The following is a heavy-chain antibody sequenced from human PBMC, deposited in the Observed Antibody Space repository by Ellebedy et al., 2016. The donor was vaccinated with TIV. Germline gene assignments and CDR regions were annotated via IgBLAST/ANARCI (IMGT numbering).Heavy chain of an antibody. J-gene: IGHJ3*01. V-gene: IGHV3-11*01. D-gene: IGHD3-3*01. CDR3: ARAGVAARFMQD. CDR1: GFRFNDYY. Sequence: GGSLRLXCAASGFRFNDYYMTWIRQGPGKGLEWVSFVSSSGSTTYYADSVRGRFTISRDNAKNLVFLQMNSVRADDTAVYYCARAGVAARFMQDWGQGTMVTVSS. CDR2: VSSSGSTT.